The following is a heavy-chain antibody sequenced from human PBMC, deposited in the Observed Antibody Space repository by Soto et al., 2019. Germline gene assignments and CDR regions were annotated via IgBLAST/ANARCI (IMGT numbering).Heavy chain of an antibody. D-gene: IGHD6-19*01. CDR3: AKGLKIAVAGFWFDP. V-gene: IGHV3-9*01. Sequence: GGSLRLSCAASGFTFDDYAMHWVRQAPGKGLEWVSGISWNSGSIGYADSVKGRFTISRDNAKNSLYLQMNSLRAEDTALYYCAKGLKIAVAGFWFDPWGQGPLVTVSS. CDR1: GFTFDDYA. J-gene: IGHJ5*02. CDR2: ISWNSGSI.